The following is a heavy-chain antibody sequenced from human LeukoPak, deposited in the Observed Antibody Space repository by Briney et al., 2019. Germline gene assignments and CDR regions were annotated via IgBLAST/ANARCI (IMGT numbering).Heavy chain of an antibody. Sequence: SETLSLTCTVSGGSISSHYWSWIRQPPGKGLEWIGYIYYSGSTNYNPSLKSRVTISVDTSKNQFSLKLSSVTAADTAVYYCARFGDDWFDPWGQGTRVTVSS. CDR3: ARFGDDWFDP. J-gene: IGHJ5*02. V-gene: IGHV4-59*11. D-gene: IGHD3-16*01. CDR1: GGSISSHY. CDR2: IYYSGST.